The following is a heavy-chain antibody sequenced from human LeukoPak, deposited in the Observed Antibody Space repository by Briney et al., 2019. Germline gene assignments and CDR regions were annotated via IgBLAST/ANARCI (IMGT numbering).Heavy chain of an antibody. CDR2: IHKAGSES. Sequence: GGSLRLSCAASGFTFTNYWMTWVRQVPGKGLEWVANIHKAGSESYYVDSVKGRFAISRDNAKNSLYLQLSSLRVEDTAVHYCARVGAWELQRVFEYWGQGTLVTVSS. J-gene: IGHJ4*02. CDR1: GFTFTNYW. CDR3: ARVGAWELQRVFEY. V-gene: IGHV3-7*01. D-gene: IGHD1-26*01.